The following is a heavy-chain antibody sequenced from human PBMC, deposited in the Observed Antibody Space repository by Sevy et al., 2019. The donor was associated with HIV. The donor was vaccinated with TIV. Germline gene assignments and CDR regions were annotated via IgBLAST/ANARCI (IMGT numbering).Heavy chain of an antibody. V-gene: IGHV4-61*01. CDR2: IYYSGST. Sequence: SETLSLTCTVSGGSVSSGSYYWSWIRQPPGKGLEWIGYIYYSGSTNYNPSLKSRVTISVDTSKNQFSLKLSSVTAADTAVYYCARARAGEYYFDYWGQGTLVTVSS. D-gene: IGHD3-10*01. CDR1: GGSVSSGSYY. CDR3: ARARAGEYYFDY. J-gene: IGHJ4*02.